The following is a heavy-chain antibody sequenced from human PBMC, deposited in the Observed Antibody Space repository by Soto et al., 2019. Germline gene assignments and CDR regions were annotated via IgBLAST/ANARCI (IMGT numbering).Heavy chain of an antibody. CDR2: ISSSGGTT. D-gene: IGHD1-1*01. CDR3: AKDIQGRGATTGDDAFDI. CDR1: EFTFSNYA. V-gene: IGHV3-23*01. Sequence: EVQLLESGGGLVQPGGSLRLSCVGSEFTFSNYAMNWVRQAPGEGPEWVSLISSSGGTTYYADSVKGRFSIYRDNSKNTLYLQMNSLRVEDTAIYYCAKDIQGRGATTGDDAFDIGGQGTMVTVSS. J-gene: IGHJ3*02.